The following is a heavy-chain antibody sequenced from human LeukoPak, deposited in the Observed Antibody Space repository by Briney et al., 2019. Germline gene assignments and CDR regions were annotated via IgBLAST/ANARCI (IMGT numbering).Heavy chain of an antibody. D-gene: IGHD3-10*01. CDR1: GYSISSGYY. J-gene: IGHJ6*03. CDR3: AREGNTMVRGVPIYYYYMDV. V-gene: IGHV4-38-2*02. Sequence: SETLSLTCTVSGYSISSGYYWGWIRQPPGKGLEWIGSIYHSGSTYYNPSLKSRVTISVDTSKNQFSLKLSSVTAADTAVYYCAREGNTMVRGVPIYYYYMDVWGKGTTVTISS. CDR2: IYHSGST.